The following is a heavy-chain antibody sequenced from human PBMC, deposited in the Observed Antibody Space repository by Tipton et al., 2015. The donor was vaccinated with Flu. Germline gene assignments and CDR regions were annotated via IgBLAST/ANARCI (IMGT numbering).Heavy chain of an antibody. CDR1: GFTFSSYA. V-gene: IGHV3-30*01. CDR3: ARDSLGAGTFREYYFDY. D-gene: IGHD3-10*01. CDR2: ISYDGSNK. J-gene: IGHJ4*02. Sequence: QLVQSGGGVVQPGRSLRLSCAASGFTFSSYAMHWVRQAPGKGLEWVAVISYDGSNKYYADSVKGRFTISRDNSKNTLYLQMNSLRAEDTAVYYCARDSLGAGTFREYYFDYWGQGTLVTVSS.